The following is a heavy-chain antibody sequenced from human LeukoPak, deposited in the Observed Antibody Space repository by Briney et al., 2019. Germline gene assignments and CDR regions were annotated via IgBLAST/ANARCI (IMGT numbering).Heavy chain of an antibody. Sequence: GGSLRLSCATSGFTFSSYVMSWVRQAPGRGLEWVSLIRGSDDSTYYADSVKGRFTISRDDSRNTLNLQMNSLRADDTAVYYCAKDKGDGSGWAVFDYWGQGTLVTVAS. J-gene: IGHJ4*02. V-gene: IGHV3-23*01. CDR3: AKDKGDGSGWAVFDY. CDR1: GFTFSSYV. D-gene: IGHD6-19*01. CDR2: IRGSDDST.